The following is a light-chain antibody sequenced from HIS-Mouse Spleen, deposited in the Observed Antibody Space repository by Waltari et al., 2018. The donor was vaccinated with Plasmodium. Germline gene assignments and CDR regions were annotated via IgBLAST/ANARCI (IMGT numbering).Light chain of an antibody. CDR2: AAS. CDR1: QGIRND. V-gene: IGKV1-6*01. CDR3: LQDYNYPYT. Sequence: AIQMTQSPSSLSASVGDRVTITCRASQGIRNDLGWYQQKPGKAPKLLISAASSLQSGVPSRFSESGSGTDFTLTISSLQPEDFATYYCLQDYNYPYTFGQGTKLEIK. J-gene: IGKJ2*01.